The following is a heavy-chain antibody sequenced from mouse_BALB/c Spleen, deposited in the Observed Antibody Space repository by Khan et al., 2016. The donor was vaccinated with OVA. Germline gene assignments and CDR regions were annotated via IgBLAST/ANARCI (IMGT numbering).Heavy chain of an antibody. CDR2: ISPGSGDT. CDR3: ARRNYFGDTFAY. CDR1: GYTFTDYY. D-gene: IGHD1-2*01. J-gene: IGHJ3*01. V-gene: IGHV1-77*01. Sequence: QVQLQQSGAELARPGASVKLSCKASGYTFTDYYINWVKQRTGQGLEWIGEISPGSGDTYYNERLKGKATLTADKSSSTAYMQLSSLTSEASAVYFCARRNYFGDTFAYWGQGTLVTVSA.